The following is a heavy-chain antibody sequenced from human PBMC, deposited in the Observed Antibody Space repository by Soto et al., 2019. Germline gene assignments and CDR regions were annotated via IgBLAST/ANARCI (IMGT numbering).Heavy chain of an antibody. J-gene: IGHJ5*02. V-gene: IGHV4-39*01. CDR3: AGRLRSGYFTA. CDR2: IYYSGST. Sequence: SETLSLTCTVSGGSISSSSYYWGWIRQPPGKGLEWIGSIYYSGSTYYNPSLKSRVTISVDTSKNQFSLKLSSVTAADTAVYYCAGRLRSGYFTAWGQGTLVTVSS. D-gene: IGHD3-3*01. CDR1: GGSISSSSYY.